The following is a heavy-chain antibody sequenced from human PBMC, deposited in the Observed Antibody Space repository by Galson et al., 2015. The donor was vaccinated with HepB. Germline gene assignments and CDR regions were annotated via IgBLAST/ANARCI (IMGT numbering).Heavy chain of an antibody. J-gene: IGHJ3*02. CDR3: ARDPGGIVVVVAALFSSGAFDI. Sequence: SLRLSCAASGFTFSSYAMHWVRQAPGKGLGWVAVISYDGSNKYYADSVKGRFTISRDNSKNTLYLQMNSPRAEDTAVYYCARDPGGIVVVVAALFSSGAFDIWVQGTMVTVSS. CDR1: GFTFSSYA. CDR2: ISYDGSNK. D-gene: IGHD2-15*01. V-gene: IGHV3-30-3*01.